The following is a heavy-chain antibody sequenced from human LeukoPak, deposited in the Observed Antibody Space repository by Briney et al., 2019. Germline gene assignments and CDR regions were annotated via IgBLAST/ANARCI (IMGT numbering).Heavy chain of an antibody. CDR2: IHSDEITT. CDR1: GFSFSSYW. D-gene: IGHD1-14*01. J-gene: IGHJ3*02. V-gene: IGHV3-74*01. Sequence: AGGSLRLSCAASGFSFSSYWMHWVRQAPGKGLVWVAHIHSDEITTAYADSVKGRFTISRDNTRNMLYLQMNSLRVEDTAVYFCATGPFSTFAIWGQGTTLIVSS. CDR3: ATGPFSTFAI.